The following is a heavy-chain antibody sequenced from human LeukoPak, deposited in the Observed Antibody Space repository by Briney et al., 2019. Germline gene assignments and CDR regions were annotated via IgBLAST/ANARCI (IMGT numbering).Heavy chain of an antibody. D-gene: IGHD6-13*01. V-gene: IGHV1-69*13. J-gene: IGHJ4*02. CDR1: GGTFSSYA. Sequence: GASVKVSCKASGGTFSSYAISWVRQAPGQGLEWMGGIIPIFGTANYAQKFQGRVTITADESTSTAYMELSSLRSEDTAVYYCARARYSSPPWYYFDYWGQGTLVTVSS. CDR3: ARARYSSPPWYYFDY. CDR2: IIPIFGTA.